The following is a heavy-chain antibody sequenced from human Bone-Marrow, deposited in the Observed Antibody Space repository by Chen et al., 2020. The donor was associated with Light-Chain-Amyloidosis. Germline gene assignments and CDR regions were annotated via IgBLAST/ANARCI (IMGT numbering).Heavy chain of an antibody. CDR1: GYTFPNYW. V-gene: IGHV5-51*01. D-gene: IGHD5-12*01. CDR2: IYPDDSDA. J-gene: IGHJ4*02. CDR3: ARRRDGYNFDY. Sequence: EVELEQSGPEVKKPGGSLKIPCKGSGYTFPNYWIGWVRQMPGKGLEWMGVIYPDDSDARYSPSFEGQVTISADKSITTAYLQWRSLKASDTAMYYCARRRDGYNFDYWGQGTLVTVSS.